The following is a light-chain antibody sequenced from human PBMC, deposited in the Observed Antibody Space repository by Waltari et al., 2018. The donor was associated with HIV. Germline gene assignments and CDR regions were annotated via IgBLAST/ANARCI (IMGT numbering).Light chain of an antibody. V-gene: IGKV3-20*01. CDR3: QQYGTSPRT. CDR1: QSVNSNY. Sequence: EIVLTQSPGTLSLSPGARATLSCRASQSVNSNYFAWYQQKPGQAPRLLIYGASSRATGIPTRFSGSGSGTDFTRTVSRLEPEDSAGYYCQQYGTSPRTFGRGTKVEI. CDR2: GAS. J-gene: IGKJ1*01.